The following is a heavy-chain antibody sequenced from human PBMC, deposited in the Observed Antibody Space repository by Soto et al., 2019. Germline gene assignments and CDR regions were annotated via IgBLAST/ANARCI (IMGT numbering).Heavy chain of an antibody. CDR1: GGSISSHY. Sequence: SDTLSLTCTVSGGSISSHYWSWIRQPPGKGLEWIGYIYYESTNYNPSLKSRVIISVDTAKNQFSLRLTSVTAADTAVYYCVRAYYDTRGYSLDPWGQGTLVTVYS. V-gene: IGHV4-59*11. CDR2: IYYEST. J-gene: IGHJ5*02. CDR3: VRAYYDTRGYSLDP. D-gene: IGHD3-22*01.